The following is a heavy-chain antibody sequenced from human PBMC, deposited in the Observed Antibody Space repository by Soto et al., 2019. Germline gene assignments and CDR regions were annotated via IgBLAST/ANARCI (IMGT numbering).Heavy chain of an antibody. J-gene: IGHJ3*02. CDR3: ARGRYSGTYFGAFDM. CDR2: INSDGSNL. V-gene: IGHV3-74*01. D-gene: IGHD1-26*01. CDR1: EFTFSNFW. Sequence: EVQLVESGGGLVQPGGSLRLSCAASEFTFSNFWMHWVRQASGKGLVWVSRINSDGSNLAYADSVKGRFTISRDNAKKTLFRQMNSLGAEDTAVYYCARGRYSGTYFGAFDMWGQGTMVTVSS.